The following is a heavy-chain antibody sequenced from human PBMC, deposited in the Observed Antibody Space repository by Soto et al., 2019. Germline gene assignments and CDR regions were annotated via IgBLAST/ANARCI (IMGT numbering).Heavy chain of an antibody. Sequence: QVQLVESGGGVVQPGRSLRLSCAASGFTFSSYGMHWVRQAPGKGLEWVAVISYDGSNKYYADSVKGRFTISRDNSKNTLYLQMISLRAEDTAVYYCALSYGDYYDSSGYDYWGQGTLVTVSS. V-gene: IGHV3-30*03. CDR2: ISYDGSNK. J-gene: IGHJ4*02. CDR3: ALSYGDYYDSSGYDY. CDR1: GFTFSSYG. D-gene: IGHD3-22*01.